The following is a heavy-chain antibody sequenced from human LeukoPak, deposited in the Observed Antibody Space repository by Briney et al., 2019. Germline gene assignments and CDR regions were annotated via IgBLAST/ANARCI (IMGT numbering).Heavy chain of an antibody. CDR2: IYYSGIT. CDR1: GGSISSSSYY. CDR3: ARRGKSMGFDY. V-gene: IGHV4-39*01. J-gene: IGHJ4*02. D-gene: IGHD3-10*01. Sequence: SETLSLXCTVSGGSISSSSYYWGWIRQPPGKGLEWIGSIYYSGITYYNPSLKSRVTISVDTSKNQFSLKLSSVTAADTAVYYCARRGKSMGFDYWGQGTLVTVSS.